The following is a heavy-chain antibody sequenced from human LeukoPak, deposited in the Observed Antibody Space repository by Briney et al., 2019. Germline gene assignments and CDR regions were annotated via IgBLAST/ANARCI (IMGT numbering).Heavy chain of an antibody. CDR1: GFTFSSYA. CDR3: ARSHSSSWQPKY. CDR2: ISYDGSNK. V-gene: IGHV3-30-3*01. J-gene: IGHJ4*02. Sequence: GGSLRLSCAASGFTFSSYAMHWVRQAPGKGLEWVAVISYDGSNKYYADSVKGRFTISRDNSKNTLYQQMNSLRAEDTAVYYCARSHSSSWQPKYWGQGTLVTVSS. D-gene: IGHD6-13*01.